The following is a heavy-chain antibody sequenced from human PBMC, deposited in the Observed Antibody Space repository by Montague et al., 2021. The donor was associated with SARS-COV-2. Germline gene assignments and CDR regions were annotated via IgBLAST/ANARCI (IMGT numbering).Heavy chain of an antibody. CDR3: AHRLSIAAAGGSGPYFDY. D-gene: IGHD6-13*01. Sequence: PALVKPTQTLTLTCTFSGFSLSTSVMGVGWIRQPPGKALEWLALIYWVDDKRYSPSLKSRLTITKDTSKNQVVLTMTNMDPVDTATYYCAHRLSIAAAGGSGPYFDYWGQGTLVTVSS. V-gene: IGHV2-5*02. J-gene: IGHJ4*02. CDR1: GFSLSTSVMG. CDR2: IYWVDDK.